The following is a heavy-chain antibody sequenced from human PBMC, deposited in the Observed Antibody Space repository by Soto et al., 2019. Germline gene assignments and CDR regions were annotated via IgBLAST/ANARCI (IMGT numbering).Heavy chain of an antibody. CDR1: GFTFSTYS. CDR2: ISSSSDSI. J-gene: IGHJ4*02. Sequence: EVQLVESGGGLVQPGGSLRRSCAGSGFTFSTYSMNWVRQAPGKGLEWISYISSSSDSIYYADSVKGRFTISRDNAKSSLSRQMSCLRDEDTAVYYCARDAHWGQVTLVTVSS. V-gene: IGHV3-48*02. CDR3: ARDAH.